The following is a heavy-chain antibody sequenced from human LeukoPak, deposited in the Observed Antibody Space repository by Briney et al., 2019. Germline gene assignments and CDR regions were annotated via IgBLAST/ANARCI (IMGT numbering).Heavy chain of an antibody. V-gene: IGHV1-8*01. CDR2: MNPNSGNT. Sequence: GASVKVSCKASGYTFTSYDINWVRQATGQGLEWMGWMNPNSGNTGYAQKFQGRVTMTRNTYISTAYMELSSLRSEDTAVYYCARGLRGRRGYYYYYMDVWGKGTTVTVSS. CDR3: ARGLRGRRGYYYYYMDV. D-gene: IGHD1-26*01. J-gene: IGHJ6*03. CDR1: GYTFTSYD.